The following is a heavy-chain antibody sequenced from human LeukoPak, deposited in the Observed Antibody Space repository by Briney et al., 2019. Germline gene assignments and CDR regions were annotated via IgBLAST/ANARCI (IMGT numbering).Heavy chain of an antibody. CDR3: VRDQHYAFDI. Sequence: GGSLRLSCVGAGFTFSTYSMNWVRQAPGKGLEWISHIARDGTTYYACSVKGRFTISRDNAKNSLSLQMNSLRDDDTALYYCVRDQHYAFDIWGQGTMVTVSS. CDR1: GFTFSTYS. V-gene: IGHV3-48*02. J-gene: IGHJ3*02. D-gene: IGHD1-26*01. CDR2: IARDGTT.